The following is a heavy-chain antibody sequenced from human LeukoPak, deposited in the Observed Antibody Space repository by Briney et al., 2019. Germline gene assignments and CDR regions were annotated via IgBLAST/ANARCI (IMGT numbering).Heavy chain of an antibody. V-gene: IGHV4-4*09. CDR3: SRHSLVFYGSGSYFLNSIDV. CDR1: GGSISAYA. J-gene: IGHJ6*02. CDR2: MYASEIR. Sequence: SPETLSLTCTVSGGSISAYAWRWIRQLPGKGMEWVGNMYASEIRSYNPSPRSGVTLSLDPSQNQFSLDLSSVTAAATPGYYCSRHSLVFYGSGSYFLNSIDVWGQGTTDSVSS. D-gene: IGHD3-10*01.